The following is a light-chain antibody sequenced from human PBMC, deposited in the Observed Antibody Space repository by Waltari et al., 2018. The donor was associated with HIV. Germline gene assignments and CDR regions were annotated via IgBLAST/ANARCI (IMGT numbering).Light chain of an antibody. CDR2: VNN. V-gene: IGLV1-51*01. CDR1: SSNIGNND. CDR3: GTWDSSLSVEV. J-gene: IGLJ3*02. Sequence: QSVLTQPPSVSAAPGQKVTISCSGGSSNIGNNDVTWYQQFPGTAPKLLIYVNNKPPSGIPDRFAGSKSGTSATLGITGLQTGDEADYYCGTWDSSLSVEVFGGGTKLTVL.